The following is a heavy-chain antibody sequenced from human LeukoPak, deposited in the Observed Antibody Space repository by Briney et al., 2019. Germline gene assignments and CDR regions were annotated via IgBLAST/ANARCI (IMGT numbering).Heavy chain of an antibody. D-gene: IGHD6-13*01. J-gene: IGHJ4*02. V-gene: IGHV1-2*02. CDR1: GYTFTAYY. CDR2: INPNSGGT. Sequence: ASVKVSCKASGYTFTAYYIHWVRQAPGQGLEWMGWINPNSGGTNYAQKFQGRVSMTRDTSISTAYMELSSLTSDDTAVYYCARKGPNGSNWYYFDYWGQGTLVTVSS. CDR3: ARKGPNGSNWYYFDY.